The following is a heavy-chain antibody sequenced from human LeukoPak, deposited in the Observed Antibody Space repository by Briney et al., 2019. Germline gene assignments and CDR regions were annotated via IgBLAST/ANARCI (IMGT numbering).Heavy chain of an antibody. Sequence: PGGSLRLSCAASGFTLSSYSMHWVRQAPGKGLEWVSSISSSSSYIYYADSVKGRFTISRDNAKNSLYLQMNSLRAEDTAVYCCARDRPVTTGSLDYWGQGTLVTVSS. CDR2: ISSSSSYI. V-gene: IGHV3-21*01. CDR3: ARDRPVTTGSLDY. J-gene: IGHJ4*02. D-gene: IGHD4-17*01. CDR1: GFTLSSYS.